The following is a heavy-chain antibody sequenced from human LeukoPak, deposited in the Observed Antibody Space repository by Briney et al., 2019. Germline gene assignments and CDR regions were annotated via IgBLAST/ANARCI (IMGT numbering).Heavy chain of an antibody. V-gene: IGHV3-30*04. D-gene: IGHD1-1*01. CDR1: GFTFSSYA. CDR2: ISYDGSNK. Sequence: GGSLRLSCAASGFTFSSYAMHWVRQAPGKGLEWVAVISYDGSNKYYADSAKGRFTISRDNSKNSLYLQMNSLRAEDTAVYYCARWFNWNDPASFDYWGQGTLVTVSS. CDR3: ARWFNWNDPASFDY. J-gene: IGHJ4*02.